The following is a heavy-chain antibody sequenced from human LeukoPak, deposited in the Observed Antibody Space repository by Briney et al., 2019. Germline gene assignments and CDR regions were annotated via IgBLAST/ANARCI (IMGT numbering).Heavy chain of an antibody. J-gene: IGHJ4*02. CDR2: IIPILGIA. CDR1: GGTFSSYA. Sequence: ASVKVSCKASGGTFSSYAISWVRQAPGQGLEWMGRIIPILGIANYAQKFQGRVTITADKSTSTAYMELSSLRSEDTAVYYCARDQEYSSSWDKDYWGQGTLVTVSS. CDR3: ARDQEYSSSWDKDY. V-gene: IGHV1-69*04. D-gene: IGHD6-13*01.